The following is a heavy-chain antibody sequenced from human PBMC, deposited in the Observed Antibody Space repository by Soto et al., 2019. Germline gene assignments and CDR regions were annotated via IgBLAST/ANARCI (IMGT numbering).Heavy chain of an antibody. Sequence: PSETLSLTCTVSGGSISSGDYYWSWIRQPPGKGLEWIGYIYYSGSTYYNPSLKSRVTISVDTSKNQFSLKLSFVTAADTAVYYCARVRIMGISASSSWKAYYYYGMDVWGQGTTVTVSS. CDR2: IYYSGST. V-gene: IGHV4-30-4*01. D-gene: IGHD6-13*01. CDR1: GGSISSGDYY. CDR3: ARVRIMGISASSSWKAYYYYGMDV. J-gene: IGHJ6*02.